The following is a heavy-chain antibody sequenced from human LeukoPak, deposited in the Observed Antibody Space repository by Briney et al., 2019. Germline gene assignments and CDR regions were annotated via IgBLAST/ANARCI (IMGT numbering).Heavy chain of an antibody. Sequence: ASVKVSCKASGYTFTGYYIHWVRQAPGQGLERMGQINPNNGDADYAQKFQGRVAMTWDTSINTAYMELSRLRSDDTAVYYCARGRNYYDSSGDFDYWGQGTLVTVSS. CDR2: INPNNGDA. CDR1: GYTFTGYY. CDR3: ARGRNYYDSSGDFDY. J-gene: IGHJ4*02. D-gene: IGHD3-22*01. V-gene: IGHV1-2*06.